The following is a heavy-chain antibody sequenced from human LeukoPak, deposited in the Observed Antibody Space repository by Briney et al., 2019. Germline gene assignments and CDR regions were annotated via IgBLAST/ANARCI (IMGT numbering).Heavy chain of an antibody. CDR3: ARDGATTL. CDR1: GGSLSSGSYY. CDR2: IYTSGST. J-gene: IGHJ4*02. V-gene: IGHV4-61*02. D-gene: IGHD1-7*01. Sequence: SQTLSLTCTVSGGSLSSGSYYWSWIRQPAGKGLEWIGRIYTSGSTNYNPSLKSRVTISVDTSKNQFSLKLSSVTAADTAVYYCARDGATTLWGQGTLVTVSS.